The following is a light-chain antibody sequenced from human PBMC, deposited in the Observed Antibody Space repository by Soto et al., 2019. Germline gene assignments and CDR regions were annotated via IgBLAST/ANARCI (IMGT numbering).Light chain of an antibody. J-gene: IGKJ2*01. CDR1: QNIISY. CDR2: KAS. V-gene: IGKV1-5*03. CDR3: QQYESYSPYT. Sequence: DIQMTQSPSSLSAFFGDRVTITFRASQNIISYLNGYQQKPGKASKLLIHKASTLETGVPSRFSGSGSGAEFTLTISSLQPDDFATYYCQQYESYSPYTFGQGTKVDI.